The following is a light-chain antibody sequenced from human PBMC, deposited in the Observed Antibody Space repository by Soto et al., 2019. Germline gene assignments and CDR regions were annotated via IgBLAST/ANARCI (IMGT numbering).Light chain of an antibody. CDR3: LLLFPGARV. Sequence: QAVVTQEPSLTVSPGGTVTLTCGSSTGAVTSGHYPYWFQQKPGQAPRALIYDTFNKLSWAPARFSGSLLGVKAALTLSGAQPEDEADYYCLLLFPGARVFSGGTKLTVL. J-gene: IGLJ2*01. CDR2: DTF. V-gene: IGLV7-46*01. CDR1: TGAVTSGHY.